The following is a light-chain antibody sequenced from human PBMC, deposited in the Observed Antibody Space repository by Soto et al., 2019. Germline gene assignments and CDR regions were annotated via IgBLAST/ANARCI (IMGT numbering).Light chain of an antibody. Sequence: EIVLTQSPGTLSLSPGERATLSCRASQSLTNNYFAWYQQKPGRALRLLIDGASTRATGMPERFSGSWSGTDFDLTTSRLEPEDVAVYYCQQYEAVLTVGQGTKVDI. CDR2: GAS. V-gene: IGKV3-20*01. CDR3: QQYEAVLT. CDR1: QSLTNNY. J-gene: IGKJ1*01.